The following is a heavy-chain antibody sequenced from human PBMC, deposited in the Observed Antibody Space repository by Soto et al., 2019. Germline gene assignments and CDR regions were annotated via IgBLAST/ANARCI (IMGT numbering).Heavy chain of an antibody. CDR2: MNPNSGNT. D-gene: IGHD6-13*01. J-gene: IGHJ6*03. CDR1: GYTFTSYD. V-gene: IGHV1-8*01. CDR3: ARGQGTYSSSWYNYYYYMDV. Sequence: GASVKVSCTASGYTFTSYDINWVRQATGQGLEWMGWMNPNSGNTGYAQKFQGRVTMTRNTSISTAYMELSSLRSEDTAVYYCARGQGTYSSSWYNYYYYMDVWGKGTTVTVSS.